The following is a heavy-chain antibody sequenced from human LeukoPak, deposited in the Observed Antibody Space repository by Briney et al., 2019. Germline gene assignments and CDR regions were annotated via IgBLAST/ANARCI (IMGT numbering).Heavy chain of an antibody. CDR1: GGSINSQSYY. J-gene: IGHJ4*02. D-gene: IGHD5-24*01. Sequence: SETLSLTCTVSGGSINSQSYYWGWVRQPPGKGLEWIGSVYYDGTSYSNPSLKSRVAVFVDTSRDQFSLDLSFVTAADTALYYCVRHISTNTGYFDLGGQGTLGSVSS. CDR3: VRHISTNTGYFDL. CDR2: VYYDGTS. V-gene: IGHV4-39*01.